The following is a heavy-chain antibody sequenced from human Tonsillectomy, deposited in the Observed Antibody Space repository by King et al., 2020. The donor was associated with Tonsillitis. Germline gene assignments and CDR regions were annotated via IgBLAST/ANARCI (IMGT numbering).Heavy chain of an antibody. CDR3: ASSTVITASAFDI. CDR1: GFTFSSYE. Sequence: VQLVESGGGLVQPGGSLRLSCAASGFTFSSYEMNWVRQAPGKGLDWVSYISRSGMTIYYAASVKGRFTISRENAKNSRVLQMKSLRAGDTAVYYCASSTVITASAFDIWGQGTLVTVSS. J-gene: IGHJ3*02. V-gene: IGHV3-48*03. CDR2: ISRSGMTI. D-gene: IGHD4-17*01.